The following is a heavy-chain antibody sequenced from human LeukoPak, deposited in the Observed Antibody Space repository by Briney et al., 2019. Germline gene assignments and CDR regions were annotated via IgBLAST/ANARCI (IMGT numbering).Heavy chain of an antibody. CDR1: GLTFSSDG. Sequence: GGSLRLSCAASGLTFSSDGMSWVRQAPGKGLEWVSVISGSGGTTYYADSVKGRFTTSRDNSKNTLYLQMNSLRAEDTAVYYCAKDRLGRSGGYYWDYWGQGTLVTVSS. V-gene: IGHV3-23*01. J-gene: IGHJ4*02. CDR3: AKDRLGRSGGYYWDY. CDR2: ISGSGGTT. D-gene: IGHD3-22*01.